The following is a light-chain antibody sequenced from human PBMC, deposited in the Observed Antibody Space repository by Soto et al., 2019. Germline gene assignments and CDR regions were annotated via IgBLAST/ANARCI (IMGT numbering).Light chain of an antibody. CDR2: LNSDGSH. J-gene: IGLJ3*02. CDR1: SEHTTYA. V-gene: IGLV4-69*01. CDR3: QTWGTGIHWV. Sequence: QPVLTQSPSASASLGASVKLTCTLSSEHTTYAIAWHQQQPEKGPRYLMKLNSDGSHNKGDGIPDRFSGSSSGAERYLTISSLQSEDEADYYCQTWGTGIHWVFGGGTKVTVL.